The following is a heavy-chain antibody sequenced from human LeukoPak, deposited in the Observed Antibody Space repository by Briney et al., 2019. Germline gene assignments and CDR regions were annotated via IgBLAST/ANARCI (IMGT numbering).Heavy chain of an antibody. V-gene: IGHV3-15*03. Sequence: GGSLRLSCAASGFTFSDAWMTWVRQAPGKGLEWVGRIKSKVNGGTTDYAAAVKGRFTISRDDSKNTLYFQMSRLKTEDTAVYYCTALGYPQYFHHWGQGTLVTVSS. J-gene: IGHJ4*02. CDR3: TALGYPQYFHH. CDR1: GFTFSDAW. D-gene: IGHD2-15*01. CDR2: IKSKVNGGTT.